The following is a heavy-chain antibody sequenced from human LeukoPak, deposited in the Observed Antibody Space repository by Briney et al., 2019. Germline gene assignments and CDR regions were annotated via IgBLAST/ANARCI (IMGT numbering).Heavy chain of an antibody. J-gene: IGHJ4*02. Sequence: PPETLSLTCTVSGGSISSGGYYWSWIRQHPGKGLEWIGYIYYSGSTYYNPSLKSRVTISVDTSKNQFSLKLSSVTAADTAVYYCARVLVAEGFYYFDYWGQGTLVTVSS. CDR2: IYYSGST. D-gene: IGHD6-19*01. CDR3: ARVLVAEGFYYFDY. V-gene: IGHV4-31*03. CDR1: GGSISSGGYY.